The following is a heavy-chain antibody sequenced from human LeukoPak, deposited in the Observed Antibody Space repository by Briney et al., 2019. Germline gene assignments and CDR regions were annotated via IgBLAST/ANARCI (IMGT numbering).Heavy chain of an antibody. CDR3: AAGVVVAATPFYFDY. Sequence: GPLRLSCAASGFTFSSYAMSWVRQAPGKGLEWVSAISGSGGSTYYADSVKGRFTISRDNSKNTLYLQMNSLRAEDTAVYYCAAGVVVAATPFYFDYWGQGTLVTVSS. J-gene: IGHJ4*02. CDR2: ISGSGGST. V-gene: IGHV3-23*01. CDR1: GFTFSSYA. D-gene: IGHD2-15*01.